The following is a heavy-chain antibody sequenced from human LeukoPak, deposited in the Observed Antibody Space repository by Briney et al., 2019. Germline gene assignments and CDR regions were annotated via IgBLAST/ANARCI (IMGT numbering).Heavy chain of an antibody. CDR1: GFTFSSYS. Sequence: RGSLRLSCAASGFTFSSYSMNWVRQAPGKGLEWVSSISSSSSYIYYADSVKGRFTISRDNAKNSLYRQMNSLRAEDTAVYYCARDLWITMVRGGRYYYYGMDVWGQGTTVTVSS. CDR3: ARDLWITMVRGGRYYYYGMDV. D-gene: IGHD3-10*01. CDR2: ISSSSSYI. V-gene: IGHV3-21*01. J-gene: IGHJ6*02.